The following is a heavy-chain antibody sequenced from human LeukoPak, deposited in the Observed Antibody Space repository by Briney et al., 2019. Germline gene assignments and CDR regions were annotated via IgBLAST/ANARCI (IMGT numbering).Heavy chain of an antibody. CDR2: IKSKTDGGTT. D-gene: IGHD3-3*01. Sequence: PGGSLRLSCVASGFILSTSEMNWVRQAPGKGLEWVGRIKSKTDGGTTDYAAPVKGRFTISRDDSKNTLYLQMNSLKTEDTAVYYCIFGGYYGPDAFDIWGQGTMVTVSS. V-gene: IGHV3-15*01. CDR3: IFGGYYGPDAFDI. J-gene: IGHJ3*02. CDR1: GFILSTSE.